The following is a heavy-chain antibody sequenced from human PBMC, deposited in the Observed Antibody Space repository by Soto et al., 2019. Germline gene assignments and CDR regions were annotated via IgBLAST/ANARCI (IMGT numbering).Heavy chain of an antibody. CDR2: IYYSGST. CDR3: ARVDTAITDNFDY. Sequence: PSETLSLTCTVSGGSISSGDYYWSWIRQPPGKGLEWIGYIYYSGSTYYNPSLKSRVTISVDTSKNQFSLKLSSVTAADTAVYYCARVDTAITDNFDYWGQGTLVTVSS. CDR1: GGSISSGDYY. V-gene: IGHV4-30-4*01. D-gene: IGHD5-18*01. J-gene: IGHJ4*02.